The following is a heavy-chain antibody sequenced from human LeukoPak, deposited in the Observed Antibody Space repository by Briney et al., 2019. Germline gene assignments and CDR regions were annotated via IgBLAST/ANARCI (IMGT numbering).Heavy chain of an antibody. J-gene: IGHJ4*02. Sequence: GGSLRLSCAASGFTFTNYAMHWVRQAPGKGLEWVAVISYDGSNKYYADSVKGRFTISRDNSKNTLYLQMNSLRAEDTAVYYCARDLLRFLEWLPDYWGQGTLVTVSS. CDR2: ISYDGSNK. CDR3: ARDLLRFLEWLPDY. CDR1: GFTFTNYA. V-gene: IGHV3-30*04. D-gene: IGHD3-3*01.